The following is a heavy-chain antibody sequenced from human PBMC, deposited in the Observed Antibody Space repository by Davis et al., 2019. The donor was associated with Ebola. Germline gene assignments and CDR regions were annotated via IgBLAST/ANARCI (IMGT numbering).Heavy chain of an antibody. V-gene: IGHV4-34*01. CDR3: ARGGGYGGYGMDV. D-gene: IGHD6-25*01. J-gene: IGHJ6*02. CDR1: GVSFSGYS. CDR2: INHSGRT. Sequence: MPSETLSLTCAVYGVSFSGYSWNWIRQPPGKGLEWIGEINHSGRTNYNPSLKTRVTMSVDTSMNPFSLRVRSVTAADTAVYYCARGGGYGGYGMDVWGQGTTVTVSS.